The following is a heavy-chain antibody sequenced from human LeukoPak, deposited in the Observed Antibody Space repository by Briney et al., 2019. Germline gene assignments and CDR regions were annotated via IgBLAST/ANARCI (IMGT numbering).Heavy chain of an antibody. D-gene: IGHD3-3*01. Sequence: PGGSLRLSCTVSGFTVSTNSMSWVRQAPGKGLEYVSAISSNGGSTYYANSVKGRFTISRDNSKNTLYLQMGSLRAEDTAVYYCAKDHPTRTYYDFWSGYPPRDSYYMDVWGKGTTVTVSS. CDR3: AKDHPTRTYYDFWSGYPPRDSYYMDV. CDR2: ISSNGGST. V-gene: IGHV3-64*01. J-gene: IGHJ6*03. CDR1: GFTVSTNS.